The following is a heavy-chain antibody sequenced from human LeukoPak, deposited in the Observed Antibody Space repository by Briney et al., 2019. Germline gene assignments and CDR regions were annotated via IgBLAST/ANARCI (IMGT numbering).Heavy chain of an antibody. J-gene: IGHJ6*02. D-gene: IGHD3-10*01. V-gene: IGHV4-39*01. CDR3: ARHYYGSGRTGGMDV. CDR1: GGSFSGHY. CDR2: IYYSGYT. Sequence: SETLSLTCAVYGGSFSGHYWGWIRQPPGKGLEWIGSIYYSGYTYYIPSLKSRVTISVDTPNNQFSLRLSSVTAADTAVYYCARHYYGSGRTGGMDVWGQGTTVTVSS.